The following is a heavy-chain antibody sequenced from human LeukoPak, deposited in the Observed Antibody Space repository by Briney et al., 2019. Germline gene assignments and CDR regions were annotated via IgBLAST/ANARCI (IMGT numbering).Heavy chain of an antibody. Sequence: GGSLRLSCAASGFTFTAYAMRWVRQAPGKGLEWVSSITGSGAATRYADSVKGRFTISRDNSKNTLYLQMSNLRVDDTAIYYCAKGGTYPEVDSWGQGSLVTVSS. V-gene: IGHV3-23*01. CDR1: GFTFTAYA. J-gene: IGHJ4*02. CDR3: AKGGTYPEVDS. D-gene: IGHD3-16*01. CDR2: ITGSGAAT.